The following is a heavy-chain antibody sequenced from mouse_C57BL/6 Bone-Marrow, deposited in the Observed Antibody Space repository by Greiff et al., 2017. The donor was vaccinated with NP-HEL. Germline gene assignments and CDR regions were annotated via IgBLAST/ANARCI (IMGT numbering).Heavy chain of an antibody. CDR3: ARARYYYGSRYWYFDV. CDR1: GYTFTSYW. Sequence: VQLQQPGAELVKPGASVKMSCKASGYTFTSYWITWVKQRPGQGLEWIGDIYPGSGSTNYNEKFKSKATLTVDTSSSTAYMQLSSLTSEDSAVYYCARARYYYGSRYWYFDVWGTGTTVTVSS. CDR2: IYPGSGST. J-gene: IGHJ1*03. V-gene: IGHV1-55*01. D-gene: IGHD1-1*01.